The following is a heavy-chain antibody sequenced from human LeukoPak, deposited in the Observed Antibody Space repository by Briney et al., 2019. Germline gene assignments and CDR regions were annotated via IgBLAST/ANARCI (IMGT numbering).Heavy chain of an antibody. D-gene: IGHD1-20*01. CDR2: IKSKTDGGTT. CDR3: TTGLGIPGTLGDAFDI. CDR1: GFTFSNAW. J-gene: IGHJ3*02. V-gene: IGHV3-15*01. Sequence: GGSLRLSCAASGFTFSNAWMSWVRQAPGKGLGWVGRIKSKTDGGTTDYAAPVKGRFTISRDDSKNTLYLQMNSLKTEDTAVYYCTTGLGIPGTLGDAFDIWGQATMVTVSS.